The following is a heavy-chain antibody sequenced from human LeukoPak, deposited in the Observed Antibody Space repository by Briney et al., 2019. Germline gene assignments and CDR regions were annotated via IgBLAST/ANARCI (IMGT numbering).Heavy chain of an antibody. CDR1: GFSFSSYS. V-gene: IGHV3-21*01. J-gene: IGHJ4*02. CDR2: ISSSKSYI. Sequence: GGSLRLSCAASGFSFSSYSMNWVRQAPGKGLEWVSSISSSKSYIFHADSVKGRFTISRDNAKNSLYLEMTSLRAEDTAVYYCASGSPAGDYWGQGTLVTVSS. D-gene: IGHD1-26*01. CDR3: ASGSPAGDY.